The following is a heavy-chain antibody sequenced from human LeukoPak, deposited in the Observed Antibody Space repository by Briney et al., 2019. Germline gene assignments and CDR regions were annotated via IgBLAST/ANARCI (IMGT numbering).Heavy chain of an antibody. CDR1: GFTFSDHY. CDR3: ARETDSAFDI. J-gene: IGHJ3*02. CDR2: ISSSSSSI. V-gene: IGHV3-48*01. Sequence: GGSLRLSCAASGFTFSDHYIDWVRQAPGKGLEWVSNISSSSSSIFYADPVKGRFTISRDNVKNSLDLQMNSLRAEDTGVYYCARETDSAFDIWGQGTMVTVA.